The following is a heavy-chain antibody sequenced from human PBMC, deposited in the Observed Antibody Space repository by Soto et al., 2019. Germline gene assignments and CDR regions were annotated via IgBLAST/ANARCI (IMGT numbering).Heavy chain of an antibody. J-gene: IGHJ4*02. D-gene: IGHD5-12*01. V-gene: IGHV4-30-2*06. CDR3: VRGGGYDPFDY. CDR1: GASISSGGFS. CDR2: ISHLENT. Sequence: QLQLPESGSGVVRTSETLSLTCTVSGASISSGGFSWSWIRHSPGKGLEWIGYISHLENTYFHPSFKIRLNMATERSRNQFSLNLSSVSAAGRSVYYCVRGGGYDPFDYWGQGVLVTVSS.